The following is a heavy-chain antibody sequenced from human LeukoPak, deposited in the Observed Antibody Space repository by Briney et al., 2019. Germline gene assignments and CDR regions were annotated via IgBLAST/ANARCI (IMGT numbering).Heavy chain of an antibody. CDR1: GYSFTSYG. CDR3: ASSLGYSDYFDY. CDR2: IEPSDSYT. J-gene: IGHJ4*02. Sequence: GESLKISCKGSGYSFTSYGISWVRQMPEKGLEGMERIEPSDSYTNYSPSFQGQVHISADKSISTAYLQWSSLKASDTAMYYCASSLGYSDYFDYWGQGTLVTVSS. V-gene: IGHV5-10-1*01. D-gene: IGHD4-11*01.